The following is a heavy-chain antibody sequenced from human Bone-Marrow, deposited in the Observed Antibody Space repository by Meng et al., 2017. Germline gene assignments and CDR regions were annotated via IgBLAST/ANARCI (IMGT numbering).Heavy chain of an antibody. CDR2: ISGSGGST. Sequence: GESLKISCAASGFTFSSYAMSWVRQAPGKGLEWVSAISGSGGSTYYADSVKGRFTISRDNAKNSLYLQMNSLRAEDTAVYYCARLGYSSSWYNGVDYWGQGTLVTVSS. V-gene: IGHV3-23*01. CDR3: ARLGYSSSWYNGVDY. D-gene: IGHD6-13*01. J-gene: IGHJ4*02. CDR1: GFTFSSYA.